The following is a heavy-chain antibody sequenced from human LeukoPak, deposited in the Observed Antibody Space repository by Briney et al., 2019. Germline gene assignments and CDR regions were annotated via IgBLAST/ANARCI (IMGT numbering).Heavy chain of an antibody. CDR3: ARSYYGSGSYCDY. Sequence: GRSLRLSCAASGFTFSSYSMNWVRQAPGKGLEWVSYISSSSSIIYYADSVKGRFTISRDNSKNSLYLQMNSLRDEDTAVYYCARSYYGSGSYCDYWGQGTLVTVSS. CDR1: GFTFSSYS. CDR2: ISSSSSII. J-gene: IGHJ4*02. V-gene: IGHV3-48*02. D-gene: IGHD3-10*01.